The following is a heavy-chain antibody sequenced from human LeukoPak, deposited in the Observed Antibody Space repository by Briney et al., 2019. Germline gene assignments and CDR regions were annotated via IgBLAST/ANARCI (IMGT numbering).Heavy chain of an antibody. Sequence: ASVTVSFKASGYHFTVYHVHWVRQAPGQGREWMGRISTDSGDADIAQKFQGRVTMTRDTSISTAYMELSRLTSDDSAVYYCAALGSTAKGRIDHWGQGTSVTVSS. CDR3: AALGSTAKGRIDH. J-gene: IGHJ5*02. CDR2: ISTDSGDA. CDR1: GYHFTVYH. V-gene: IGHV1-2*02. D-gene: IGHD5/OR15-5a*01.